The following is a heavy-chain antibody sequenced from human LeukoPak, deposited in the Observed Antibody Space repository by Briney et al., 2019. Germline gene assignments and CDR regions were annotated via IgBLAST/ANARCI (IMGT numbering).Heavy chain of an antibody. D-gene: IGHD6-19*01. J-gene: IGHJ6*04. Sequence: GGSLRLSCAASGFTFSSYSMNWVRQAPGKGLEWVSSISSSSSYIYYADSVKGRFTISRDNAKNSLYLQMNSLRAEDTAVYYCAREGYSSGPYYYYYGKDVWGKGTTVTVSS. CDR3: AREGYSSGPYYYYYGKDV. CDR1: GFTFSSYS. V-gene: IGHV3-21*01. CDR2: ISSSSSYI.